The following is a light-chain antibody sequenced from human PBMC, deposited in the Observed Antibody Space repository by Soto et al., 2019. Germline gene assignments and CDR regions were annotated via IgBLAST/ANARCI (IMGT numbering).Light chain of an antibody. CDR1: SSDVGGYNY. J-gene: IGLJ2*01. CDR3: SSYTSSPKV. V-gene: IGLV2-14*01. CDR2: DVS. Sequence: QSALTQPASVSGSPGQSITISCTGTSSDVGGYNYVSWYQQHPGKAPKLMIYDVSNWPSGVSNRSSGSKSGNTASLTISGLQAEDEADYYCSSYTSSPKVFGGGTKLTVL.